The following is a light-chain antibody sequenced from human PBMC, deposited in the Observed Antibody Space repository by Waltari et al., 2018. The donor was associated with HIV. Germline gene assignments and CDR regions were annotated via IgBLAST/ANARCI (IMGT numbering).Light chain of an antibody. CDR3: VLYMGSGSCM. J-gene: IGLJ3*02. Sequence: QTVVTQEPSFSVSPGGTVTLTCGLSSGSVSTSYYPSWYQQTPGQAPRTLIYSTNTRSSGVPYRFSGSILGNKAALTITGAQADDESDYYCVLYMGSGSCMFGGGTKLTVL. V-gene: IGLV8-61*01. CDR1: SGSVSTSYY. CDR2: STN.